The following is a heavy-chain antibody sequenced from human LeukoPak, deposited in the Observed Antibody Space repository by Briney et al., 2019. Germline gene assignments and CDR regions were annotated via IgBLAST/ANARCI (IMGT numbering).Heavy chain of an antibody. CDR1: GYSFTSYW. Sequence: GESLKISCKGSGYSFTSYWIGWVRQMLGKGLEWMGIIYPGDSDTRYSPSFQGQVTISADKSISTAYLQWSSLKASDTAMYYCARHRGRYCSSTSCLDAFDIWGQGTMVTVSS. CDR2: IYPGDSDT. CDR3: ARHRGRYCSSTSCLDAFDI. V-gene: IGHV5-51*01. J-gene: IGHJ3*02. D-gene: IGHD2-2*01.